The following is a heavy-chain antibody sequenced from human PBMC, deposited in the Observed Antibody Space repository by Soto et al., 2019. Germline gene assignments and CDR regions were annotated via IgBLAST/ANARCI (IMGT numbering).Heavy chain of an antibody. CDR3: ARDRGFGDTGVATLALDV. Sequence: GESLKISCAASGFTFSSYWMSWVRQAPGKGLEFISYISNGGSFIYYADSVKGRFTISRDNAKNSLYLQMNSLRAEDTAVYYCARDRGFGDTGVATLALDVWGQGTTVTVSS. CDR1: GFTFSSYW. J-gene: IGHJ6*01. D-gene: IGHD5-18*01. CDR2: ISNGGSFI. V-gene: IGHV3-21*05.